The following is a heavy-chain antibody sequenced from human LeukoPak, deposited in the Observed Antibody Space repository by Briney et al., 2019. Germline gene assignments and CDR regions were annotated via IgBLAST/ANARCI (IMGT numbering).Heavy chain of an antibody. J-gene: IGHJ4*02. CDR3: ARRSYSGTTLRPYYFDY. Sequence: SETLSLTCAVYGGSFSGYYWSWIRQPPGKGLEWIGEINHSGSTNYNPSLKSRVTISVGTSKNQFSLKLSSVTAADTAVYYCARRSYSGTTLRPYYFDYWGQGTLVTVSS. V-gene: IGHV4-34*01. CDR1: GGSFSGYY. CDR2: INHSGST. D-gene: IGHD1-26*01.